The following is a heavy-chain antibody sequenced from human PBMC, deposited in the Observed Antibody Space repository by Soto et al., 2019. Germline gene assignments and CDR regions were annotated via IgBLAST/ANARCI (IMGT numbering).Heavy chain of an antibody. V-gene: IGHV4-30-4*01. D-gene: IGHD2-2*01. CDR2: FYNSGST. CDR1: RGSINRGDYY. J-gene: IGHJ4*02. Sequence: SLSLPCSLCRGSINRGDYYGSWIRQSPGKGLEWIGYFYNSGSTYYNPSLKSRSTISIYTSTNQFFLDVVSVTAADTAVYYCARFYTGYEAFDYWGQETLVTVCS. CDR3: ARFYTGYEAFDY.